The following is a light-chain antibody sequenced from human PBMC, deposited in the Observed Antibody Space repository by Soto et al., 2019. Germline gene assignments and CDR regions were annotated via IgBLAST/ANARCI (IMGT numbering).Light chain of an antibody. CDR3: SSYTGSSTFDG. Sequence: QSVLTQPASVSGSPGQSITISCTGTSSDVGGYNYVSWYQQHPGKAPKLMIYDVSNRPSGVSNRFSGSKSGNTASLTISGLRAGDEADYYCSSYTGSSTFDGVGSGTKLTVL. CDR2: DVS. CDR1: SSDVGGYNY. V-gene: IGLV2-14*01. J-gene: IGLJ1*01.